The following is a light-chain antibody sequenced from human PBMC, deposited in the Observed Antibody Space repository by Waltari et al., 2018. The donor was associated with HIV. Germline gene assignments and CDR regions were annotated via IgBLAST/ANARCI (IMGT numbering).Light chain of an antibody. V-gene: IGLV3-1*01. CDR3: QAWGSTTSGV. J-gene: IGLJ2*01. Sequence: SYEVTQPPSVAVSPGQTASLPCSGHELGDKYTCWYQQKPGQSPLLVIYQDNKRPSGIPERFSGSSSGHTATLTISGTLPMDEADYYCQAWGSTTSGVFGRGTKLTVL. CDR1: ELGDKY. CDR2: QDN.